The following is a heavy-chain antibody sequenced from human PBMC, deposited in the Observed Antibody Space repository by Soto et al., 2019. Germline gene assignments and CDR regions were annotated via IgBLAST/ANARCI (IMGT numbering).Heavy chain of an antibody. CDR1: GFTFSSYG. V-gene: IGHV3-30*18. J-gene: IGHJ4*02. CDR2: ISYDGSNK. Sequence: QVQLVESGGGVVQPGRSLRLSCAASGFTFSSYGMHWVRQAPGKGLEWVAVISYDGSNKYYADSVKGRFTISRDNSKNTLYLQMNSLRAEDTAVYYCAKDTLGSGSYWGQGTLVTVSS. D-gene: IGHD3-22*01. CDR3: AKDTLGSGSY.